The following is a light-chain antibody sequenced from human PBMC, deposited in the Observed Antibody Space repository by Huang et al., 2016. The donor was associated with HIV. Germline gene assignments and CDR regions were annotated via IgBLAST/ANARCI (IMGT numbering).Light chain of an antibody. CDR2: DSS. Sequence: DIQMTQSPSSLSASVGDRVTITCQASQDIRKYLHWYQQKPGRAPKLLIYDSSNLEGGVPSRFSGSGSGTNFTFTSSSLHPEDLATYYCQQYDNLYIFGQGTKVEIK. CDR3: QQYDNLYI. CDR1: QDIRKY. J-gene: IGKJ1*01. V-gene: IGKV1-33*01.